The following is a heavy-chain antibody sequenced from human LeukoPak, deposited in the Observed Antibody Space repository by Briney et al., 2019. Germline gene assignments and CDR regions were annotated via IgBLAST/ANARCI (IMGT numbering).Heavy chain of an antibody. Sequence: GASVKVSCKASGYTFTSYGISWVRQAPGQGLEWMGWISAYNGNANYAQKLQGRVTMTTDTSTSTAYMELRSLRSDDTAVYYCAKTAAINYYYYMDVWGKGTTVTISS. D-gene: IGHD2-2*01. CDR1: GYTFTSYG. V-gene: IGHV1-18*01. J-gene: IGHJ6*03. CDR2: ISAYNGNA. CDR3: AKTAAINYYYYMDV.